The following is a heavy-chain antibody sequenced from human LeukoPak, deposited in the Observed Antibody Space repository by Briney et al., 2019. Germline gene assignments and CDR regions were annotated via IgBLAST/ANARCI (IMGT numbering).Heavy chain of an antibody. D-gene: IGHD3-22*01. CDR1: GGSISSSSYY. V-gene: IGHV4-39*07. J-gene: IGHJ4*02. Sequence: PSETLSLTCTVSGGSISSSSYYWGWIRQPPGKGLEWIGSIYYSGSTYYNPSLKSRVTISVDTSKNQFSLKLSSVTAADTAVYYCASRLPRYYDSSGYYMGLDYWGQGTLVTVSS. CDR3: ASRLPRYYDSSGYYMGLDY. CDR2: IYYSGST.